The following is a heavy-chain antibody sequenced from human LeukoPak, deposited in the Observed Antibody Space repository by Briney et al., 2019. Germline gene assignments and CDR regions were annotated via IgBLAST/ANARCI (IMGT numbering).Heavy chain of an antibody. J-gene: IGHJ4*02. CDR2: ISSSSNYM. Sequence: GGSLRLSCAASGFTFSRNAMSWVRQAPGKGLEWVSSISSSSNYMSYADSVKGRFTISRDNAKNSLYLQMNSLRAEDTAVYYCARPLDSSNNYFDYWGQGTLVTVSA. V-gene: IGHV3-21*01. CDR3: ARPLDSSNNYFDY. CDR1: GFTFSRNA. D-gene: IGHD6-13*01.